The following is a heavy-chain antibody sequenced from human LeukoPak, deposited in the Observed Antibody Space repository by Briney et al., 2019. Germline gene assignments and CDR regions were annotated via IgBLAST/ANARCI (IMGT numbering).Heavy chain of an antibody. D-gene: IGHD6-19*01. J-gene: IGHJ4*02. Sequence: PGGSLRLSCAASGFSFSSFAMHWFRQAPGKGLEWVAVISYDGNNQYYADSVKGRFTISRDNSKNTLYLQMNSLRPDDTAVFYCAKERYGSGRAVGDYWGQGTLVTVFS. V-gene: IGHV3-30*18. CDR2: ISYDGNNQ. CDR3: AKERYGSGRAVGDY. CDR1: GFSFSSFA.